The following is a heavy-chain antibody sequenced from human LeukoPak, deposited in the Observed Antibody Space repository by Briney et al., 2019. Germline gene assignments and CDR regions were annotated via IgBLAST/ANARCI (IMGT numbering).Heavy chain of an antibody. Sequence: GGSLRLSCAASGFTFSNAWMSWVRQAPGKGLEWVGRIKSKTDGGTTDYAAPVKGRSTISRDDSKNTLYLQMNSLKTEDTAVYYCTTEGILTAPGAFDIWGQGTMVTVSS. CDR1: GFTFSNAW. CDR2: IKSKTDGGTT. J-gene: IGHJ3*02. V-gene: IGHV3-15*01. CDR3: TTEGILTAPGAFDI. D-gene: IGHD3-9*01.